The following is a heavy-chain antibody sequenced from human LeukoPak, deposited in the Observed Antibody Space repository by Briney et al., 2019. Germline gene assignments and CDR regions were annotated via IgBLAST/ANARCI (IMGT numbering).Heavy chain of an antibody. CDR2: IYHSGST. V-gene: IGHV4-38-2*02. Sequence: SETLSLTCTVSGYSISSGYYWGWIRQPPGKGLEWIGSIYHSGSTYYNPSLKSRVTISVDTSKNQFSLKLSSVTAADTAVYYCARHDNGPTGNFDYWGQGTLVTVSS. CDR3: ARHDNGPTGNFDY. D-gene: IGHD1-1*01. CDR1: GYSISSGYY. J-gene: IGHJ4*02.